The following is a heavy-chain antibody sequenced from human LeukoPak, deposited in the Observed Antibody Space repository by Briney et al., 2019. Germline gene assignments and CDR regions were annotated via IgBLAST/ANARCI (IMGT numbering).Heavy chain of an antibody. CDR1: GGSFSGYY. CDR3: AKNSGLGDWFDP. Sequence: PSETLSLTCAVYGGSFSGYYWSWIRQPPGKGLEWIGEINHSGSTNYNPSLKSRVTISVDTSKNQFSLKLSSVTAADTAVYYCAKNSGLGDWFDPWGQGTLVTVSS. V-gene: IGHV4-34*01. D-gene: IGHD3-16*01. CDR2: INHSGST. J-gene: IGHJ5*02.